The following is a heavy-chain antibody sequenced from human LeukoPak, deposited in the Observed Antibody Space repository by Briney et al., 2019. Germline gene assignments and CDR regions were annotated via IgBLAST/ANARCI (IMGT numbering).Heavy chain of an antibody. CDR3: SRQVVGNDY. CDR2: INHSGYT. CDR1: GESSFSSYY. Sequence: SETLSLTCAVYGESSFSSYYWSWNRQTPGGALEWIGEINHSGYTNYNPSLKSRVTLSIDTSKNQFSLRLNSVTAADTAVYYCSRQVVGNDYWGQGTLVTVSS. V-gene: IGHV4-34*01. J-gene: IGHJ4*02. D-gene: IGHD3-22*01.